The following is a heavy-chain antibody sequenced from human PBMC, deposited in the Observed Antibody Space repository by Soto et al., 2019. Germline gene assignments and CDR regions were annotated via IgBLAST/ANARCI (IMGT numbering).Heavy chain of an antibody. D-gene: IGHD6-19*01. CDR2: IYYSGST. Sequence: SETLSLTCTVSGGSISSSSYYWGWIRQPPGKGLEWIGSIYYSGSTYYNPSLKSRVTISVDTSKNQFSLKLSSVTAADTAVYYCARLPGIAVAGTLDYYGMDVWGQGTTVTVSS. CDR1: GGSISSSSYY. V-gene: IGHV4-39*01. J-gene: IGHJ6*02. CDR3: ARLPGIAVAGTLDYYGMDV.